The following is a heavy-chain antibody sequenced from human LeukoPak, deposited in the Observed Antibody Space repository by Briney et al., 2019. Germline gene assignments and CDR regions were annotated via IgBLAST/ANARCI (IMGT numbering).Heavy chain of an antibody. CDR1: GGSISSYY. J-gene: IGHJ5*02. V-gene: IGHV4-59*12. CDR3: AREAGGHWFDP. Sequence: SETLSLTCTVSGGSISSYYWSWIRQPPGKGLEWIGYIYYSGSTNYNPSLKSRVTISADRSKNQFSLNLNAVTAADTAVYYCAREAGGHWFDPWGQGTLVTVSS. CDR2: IYYSGST.